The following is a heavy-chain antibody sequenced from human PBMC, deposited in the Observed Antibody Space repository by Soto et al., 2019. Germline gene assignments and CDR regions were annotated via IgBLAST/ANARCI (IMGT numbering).Heavy chain of an antibody. CDR2: ILVGGST. CDR3: AKATATGGGAFDI. D-gene: IGHD2-8*02. CDR1: GFTCSSCD. J-gene: IGHJ3*02. Sequence: LRLSCAASGFTCSSCDISWVRQSPGKGLEWVSTILVGGSTHYPDSVKGRFTISRDNSKNTVFLQMNSLTAGDTAVYYCAKATATGGGAFDICGQGTMVTVSS. V-gene: IGHV3-23*01.